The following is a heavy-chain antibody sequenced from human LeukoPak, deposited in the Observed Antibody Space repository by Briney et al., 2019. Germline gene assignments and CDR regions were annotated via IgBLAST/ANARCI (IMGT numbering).Heavy chain of an antibody. J-gene: IGHJ4*02. D-gene: IGHD7-27*01. V-gene: IGHV4-39*07. Sequence: SETLSLTCTVSGGSISSSTYYWGWIRQPPGKGLEWIGSIYYSGSTYYNPSLKSRVTISVDTSKNQFSLKLSSVTAADTAVYYCARMGINSPLYYFDYWGQGTLVTVSS. CDR3: ARMGINSPLYYFDY. CDR2: IYYSGST. CDR1: GGSISSSTYY.